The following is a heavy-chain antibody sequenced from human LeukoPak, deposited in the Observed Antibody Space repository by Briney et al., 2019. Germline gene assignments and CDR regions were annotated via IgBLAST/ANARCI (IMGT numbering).Heavy chain of an antibody. CDR3: AKVLSPNYYFDY. J-gene: IGHJ4*02. CDR1: GFTFSSYA. D-gene: IGHD4/OR15-4a*01. CDR2: ISGSGGST. V-gene: IGHV3-23*01. Sequence: GGSLRLSCAASGFTFSSYAMSWFRQAPGEGLEWVSAISGSGGSTYYADSVKGRFTISRDNSKNTLYLQMNSLRAEDTAVYYCAKVLSPNYYFDYWGQGTLVTVSS.